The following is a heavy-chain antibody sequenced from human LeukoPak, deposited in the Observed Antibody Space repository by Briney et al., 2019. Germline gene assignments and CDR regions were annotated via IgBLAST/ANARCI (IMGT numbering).Heavy chain of an antibody. J-gene: IGHJ6*03. Sequence: GGSLRLSCAASGFTFSSYWMSWVRQAPGKGLEWVANMKQDGSEKYYVDSVKGRFTISRDNAKNSLYLQMNSLRAEDTAVYYCARYGVAPAAYYYYMDVWGKGTTVTVSS. D-gene: IGHD2-2*01. CDR1: GFTFSSYW. CDR3: ARYGVAPAAYYYYMDV. V-gene: IGHV3-7*01. CDR2: MKQDGSEK.